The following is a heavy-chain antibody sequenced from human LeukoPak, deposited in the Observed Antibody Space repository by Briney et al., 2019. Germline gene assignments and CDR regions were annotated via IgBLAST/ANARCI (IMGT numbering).Heavy chain of an antibody. Sequence: GGSLRLSCAASGFTFSNYGMHWVRQAPGKGLEWVSVIYSGGSTYYADSVKGRFTISRDNSKNTLYLQMNSLRAEDTAVYYCGRRSGNHWGQGTLVTVSS. CDR2: IYSGGST. D-gene: IGHD1-1*01. CDR3: GRRSGNH. V-gene: IGHV3-53*01. CDR1: GFTFSNYG. J-gene: IGHJ5*02.